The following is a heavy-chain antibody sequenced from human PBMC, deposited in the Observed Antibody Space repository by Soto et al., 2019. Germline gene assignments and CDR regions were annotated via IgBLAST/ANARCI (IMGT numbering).Heavy chain of an antibody. Sequence: SETLSLTCSVSGDSINSDNYYWGWIRKPPGKGLEWIGSIYYRGSTYYNPSLKSRVTISVDKSKNQFSLKLSSVTAADTAVYYCARFRYFDRERVPAAARHFDYWGQGTLLTVSS. J-gene: IGHJ4*02. D-gene: IGHD3-9*01. V-gene: IGHV4-39*07. CDR1: GDSINSDNYY. CDR3: ARFRYFDRERVPAAARHFDY. CDR2: IYYRGST.